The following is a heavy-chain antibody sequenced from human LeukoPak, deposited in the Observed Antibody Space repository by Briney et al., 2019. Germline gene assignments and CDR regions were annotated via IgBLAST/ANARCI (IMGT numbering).Heavy chain of an antibody. D-gene: IGHD2-8*01. V-gene: IGHV1-2*02. CDR3: ARESTNGVLFDY. J-gene: IGHJ4*02. CDR2: INPNSGGT. CDR1: GYTFTGYY. Sequence: ASVKVSCMASGYTFTGYYMHWVRQAPGQGLEWMGWINPNSGGTNYAQKFQGRVTMTRDTSISTAYMELSRLRSDDTAVYYCARESTNGVLFDYWGQGTLVTVSS.